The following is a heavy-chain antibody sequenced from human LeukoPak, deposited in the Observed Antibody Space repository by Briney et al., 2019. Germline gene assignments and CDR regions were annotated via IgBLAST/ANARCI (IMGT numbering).Heavy chain of an antibody. V-gene: IGHV3-23*01. CDR1: GGSISSSN. CDR3: AKDRDYVWGSYRTPFDY. D-gene: IGHD3-16*02. J-gene: IGHJ4*02. CDR2: ISGSGGST. Sequence: PSGTLSLTCAVSGGSISSSNWWSWVRQAPGKGLEWVSAISGSGGSTYYADPVKGRFTISRDNSKNTLYLQMNSLRAEDTAVYYCAKDRDYVWGSYRTPFDYWGQGTLVTVSS.